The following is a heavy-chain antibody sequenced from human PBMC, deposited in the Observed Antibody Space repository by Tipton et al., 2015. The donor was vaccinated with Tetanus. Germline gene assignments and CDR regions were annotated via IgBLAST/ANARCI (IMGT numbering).Heavy chain of an antibody. CDR3: ARVRGNWGSKYYFGY. Sequence: SLRLSCAASGFTFSSYSMNWVRQAPGKGLEWVSSISSSSSYIYYADSVKGRFTISRDNAKNSLYLQMNSLRAEDTAVYYCARVRGNWGSKYYFGYWGQGTLVTVSS. CDR2: ISSSSSYI. V-gene: IGHV3-21*01. CDR1: GFTFSSYS. D-gene: IGHD7-27*01. J-gene: IGHJ4*02.